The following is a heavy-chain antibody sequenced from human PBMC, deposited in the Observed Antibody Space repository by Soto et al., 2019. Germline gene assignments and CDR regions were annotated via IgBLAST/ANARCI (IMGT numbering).Heavy chain of an antibody. D-gene: IGHD5-12*01. J-gene: IGHJ4*02. CDR2: IIPILGIA. CDR1: GGTFSSYT. CDR3: ARDRGDGYNVG. V-gene: IGHV1-69*08. Sequence: QVQLVQSGAEVKKPGSSVKVSCKASGGTFSSYTISWVRQAPGQGLEWMGRIIPILGIANYAQKFQGRVTITADKSTSTAYMELSSLRYEDTAVYYCARDRGDGYNVGWGQGTLVTVSS.